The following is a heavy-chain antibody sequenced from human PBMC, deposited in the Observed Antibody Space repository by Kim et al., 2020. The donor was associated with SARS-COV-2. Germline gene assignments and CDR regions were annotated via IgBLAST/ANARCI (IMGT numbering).Heavy chain of an antibody. CDR3: ATERGYSYGNVDY. D-gene: IGHD5-18*01. J-gene: IGHJ4*02. CDR1: GFTFSSYA. CDR2: ISYDGSNK. V-gene: IGHV3-30-3*01. Sequence: GGFLRLSCAASGFTFSSYAMHWVRQAPGKGLEWVAVISYDGSNKYYADSVKGRFTISRDNSKNTLYLQMNSLRAEDTAVYYCATERGYSYGNVDYWGQGTLVTVSS.